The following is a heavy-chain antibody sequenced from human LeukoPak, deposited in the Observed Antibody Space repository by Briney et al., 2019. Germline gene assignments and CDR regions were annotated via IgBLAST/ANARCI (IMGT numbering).Heavy chain of an antibody. CDR2: ISSSGSTI. J-gene: IGHJ6*02. CDR1: GFTFSDYY. D-gene: IGHD5-18*01. Sequence: GGSLRLSCAASGFTFSDYYMSWIRQAPGKGLEWVSYISSSGSTIYYADSVKGRFTISRDNAKNSLYLQMNSLRAEDTAVYYCARGTGRIQLWSQHYYGMDVWGQGTTVTVSS. CDR3: ARGTGRIQLWSQHYYGMDV. V-gene: IGHV3-11*01.